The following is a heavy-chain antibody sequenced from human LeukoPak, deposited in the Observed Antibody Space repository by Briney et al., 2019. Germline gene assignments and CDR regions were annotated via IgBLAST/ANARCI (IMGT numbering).Heavy chain of an antibody. CDR2: INADGSAT. J-gene: IGHJ4*02. Sequence: PGGSLRLSCAASGFTFSRYWMHLVRQVPGEGLEWVSHINADGSATGYVDSVRGRFTISRDNAKNTLYLQMNSLRTEDTAVYYCATFGSGWSSDYWGQGSLVTVSS. CDR3: ATFGSGWSSDY. CDR1: GFTFSRYW. V-gene: IGHV3-74*01. D-gene: IGHD6-19*01.